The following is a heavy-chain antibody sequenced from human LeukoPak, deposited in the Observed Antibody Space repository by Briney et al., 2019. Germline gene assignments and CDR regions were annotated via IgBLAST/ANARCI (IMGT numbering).Heavy chain of an antibody. V-gene: IGHV1-18*01. J-gene: IGHJ4*02. D-gene: IGHD3-22*01. CDR1: GYTFTSYG. Sequence: ASVKVSCKASGYTFTSYGISWVRQAPGQGLDWMGWISAYNGNTNYAQKLQGRVTMTTDTSTSTAYMELRSLRSADTAVYYCARDLHYYDSSGYYPPPGYWGQGTLVTVSS. CDR3: ARDLHYYDSSGYYPPPGY. CDR2: ISAYNGNT.